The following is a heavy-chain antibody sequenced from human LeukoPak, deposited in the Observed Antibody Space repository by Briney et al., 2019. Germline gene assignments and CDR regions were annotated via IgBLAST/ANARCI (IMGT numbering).Heavy chain of an antibody. CDR3: ATSPRGSSWLRGAFDI. CDR1: GGVSSRYA. J-gene: IGHJ3*02. Sequence: ASVKVSCKASGGVSSRYAISWVRQATGQGLEWMGGIFPIFGTANYAQQFQGRVTMTEDTSTDTAYMELSSLRSEDTAVHYCATSPRGSSWLRGAFDIWGQGTMVTVSS. V-gene: IGHV1-69*06. CDR2: IFPIFGTA. D-gene: IGHD6-13*01.